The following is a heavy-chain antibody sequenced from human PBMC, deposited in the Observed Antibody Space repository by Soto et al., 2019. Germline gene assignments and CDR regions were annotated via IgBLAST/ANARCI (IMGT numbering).Heavy chain of an antibody. CDR3: ARVRENYDSSGYQALYYYYYGMDV. J-gene: IGHJ6*02. D-gene: IGHD3-22*01. Sequence: PGGSLRLSXAASGFTFSSYAMHWVRQAPGKGLEWVAVISYDGSNKYYADSVKGRFTISRDNSKNTLYLQMNSLRAEDTAVYYCARVRENYDSSGYQALYYYYYGMDVWGQGTTVTVSS. CDR2: ISYDGSNK. V-gene: IGHV3-30-3*01. CDR1: GFTFSSYA.